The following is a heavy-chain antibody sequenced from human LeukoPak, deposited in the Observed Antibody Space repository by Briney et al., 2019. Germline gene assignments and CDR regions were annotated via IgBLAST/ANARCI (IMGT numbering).Heavy chain of an antibody. CDR2: INRDGSRT. J-gene: IGHJ4*02. V-gene: IGHV3-74*01. D-gene: IGHD5-18*01. Sequence: GGSLRLSCAASGFAFSNHWMHWVRQAPGKGLMWVSRINRDGSRTDYADSVKGRFTISRDDAKNTLYLQVNSLRAEDTAVYFCARGGSDTAMAHDYWGQGTLVTVSS. CDR3: ARGGSDTAMAHDY. CDR1: GFAFSNHW.